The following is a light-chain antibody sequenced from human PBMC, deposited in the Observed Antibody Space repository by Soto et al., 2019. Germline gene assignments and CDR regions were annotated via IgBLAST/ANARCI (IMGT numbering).Light chain of an antibody. J-gene: IGKJ4*01. CDR3: QHYNNWPLT. V-gene: IGKV3D-15*01. Sequence: EKVMTQFPATLSVSPGERATLSCRASQTVSSNLAWYQQKPGQAPRLLISGASTRATGIPARFSGSGSETEFTLTISSLQSEDFAVYYCQHYNNWPLTFGGGTKVEIK. CDR1: QTVSSN. CDR2: GAS.